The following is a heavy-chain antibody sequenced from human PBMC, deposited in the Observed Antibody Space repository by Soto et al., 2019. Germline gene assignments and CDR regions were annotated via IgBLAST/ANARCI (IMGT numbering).Heavy chain of an antibody. CDR2: AYFSGGNT. V-gene: IGHV4-39*01. J-gene: IGHJ4*02. CDR1: GDSMRGYHFY. Sequence: SETLSLTCIVSGDSMRGYHFYWGWIRQAPGKGLEWIGSAYFSGGNTYYSPSLKSRVSISVDTPKNEFSLRLTSLTAADTAVYFCAYGSSSAWIDYWGQGTLVTVSS. CDR3: AYGSSSAWIDY. D-gene: IGHD6-25*01.